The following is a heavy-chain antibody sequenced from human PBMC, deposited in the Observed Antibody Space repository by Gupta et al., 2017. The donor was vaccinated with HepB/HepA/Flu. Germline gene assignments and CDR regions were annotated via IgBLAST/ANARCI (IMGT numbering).Heavy chain of an antibody. D-gene: IGHD6-19*01. CDR3: ARAVSPVDIAVAGKLGY. CDR1: GGTFSSDA. J-gene: IGHJ4*02. CDR2: IIPILGIA. Sequence: QVQLGQSGAEVKKPGSSVKVSCKASGGTFSSDAIRWVRQAPGQGREWLGRIIPILGIANYAQKFQGRVTITADKSTSTADMELSSLRSEDTAVYYCARAVSPVDIAVAGKLGYWGQGTRVTVSS. V-gene: IGHV1-69*04.